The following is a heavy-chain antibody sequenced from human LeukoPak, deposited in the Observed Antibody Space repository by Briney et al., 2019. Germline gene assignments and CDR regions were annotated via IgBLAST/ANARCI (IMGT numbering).Heavy chain of an antibody. CDR1: GGSIGSYY. D-gene: IGHD2-15*01. Sequence: SETLSLTCTVSGGSIGSYYWSWIRQPPGKGLEWIGYIYYSGSTNYNPSLKSRVTISVDTSKNQFSLKLSSVTAADTAVYYCARAAVDPNCSGGSCYEGWFDPWGQGTLVTVSS. J-gene: IGHJ5*02. V-gene: IGHV4-59*01. CDR2: IYYSGST. CDR3: ARAAVDPNCSGGSCYEGWFDP.